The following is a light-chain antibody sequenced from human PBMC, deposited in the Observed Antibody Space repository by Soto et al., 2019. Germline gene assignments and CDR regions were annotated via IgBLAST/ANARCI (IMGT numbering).Light chain of an antibody. J-gene: IGKJ5*01. CDR2: ATS. Sequence: IQLTQSPSFLSASVGDRVTITCRASQDIANYLAWYQQKPGKAPKFLIYATSTFQSGVPSRFSGGGSGTEFTLTISSLQPEDFAVYYCQQYGSSPITFGQGTRLEIK. CDR3: QQYGSSPIT. V-gene: IGKV1-9*01. CDR1: QDIANY.